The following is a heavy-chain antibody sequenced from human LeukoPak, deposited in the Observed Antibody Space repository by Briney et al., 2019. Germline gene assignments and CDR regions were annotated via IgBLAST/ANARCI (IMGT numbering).Heavy chain of an antibody. V-gene: IGHV3-30*01. CDR1: GFTFSSYA. CDR3: AREQGIDC. J-gene: IGHJ4*02. CDR2: ISYDGSNK. Sequence: GGSLRLSCAASGFTFSSYAMHWVRQAPGKGLEWVAVISYDGSNKYYADSVKGRFTISGDNSNNTLYLQMNSLRAEDTAVYYCAREQGIDCWGQGTLVTVSS.